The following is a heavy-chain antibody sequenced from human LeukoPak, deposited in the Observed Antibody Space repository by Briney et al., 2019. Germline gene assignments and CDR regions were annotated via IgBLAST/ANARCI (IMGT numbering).Heavy chain of an antibody. Sequence: SETLSLTCTVSGGSISSYYWSWIRQPPGKGLEWIGEINHSGSTNYNPSLKSRVTISVDTSKNQFSLKLSSVTAADTAVYYCARVWDPPGPFDYWGQGTLVTVSS. CDR2: INHSGST. CDR1: GGSISSYY. D-gene: IGHD1-26*01. V-gene: IGHV4-34*01. J-gene: IGHJ4*02. CDR3: ARVWDPPGPFDY.